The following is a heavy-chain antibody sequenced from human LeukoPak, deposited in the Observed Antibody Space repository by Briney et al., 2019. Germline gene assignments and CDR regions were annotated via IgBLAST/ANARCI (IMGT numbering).Heavy chain of an antibody. CDR1: GGSFSGYY. Sequence: SETLSLTCAVYGGSFSGYYWSWIRQPPGKGLEWIGEINHSGSTYYNPSLKSRVTISVDTSKNQFSLKLSSVTAADTAVYYCARLAGATPFDYWGQGTLVTVSS. D-gene: IGHD1-26*01. V-gene: IGHV4-34*01. CDR2: INHSGST. J-gene: IGHJ4*02. CDR3: ARLAGATPFDY.